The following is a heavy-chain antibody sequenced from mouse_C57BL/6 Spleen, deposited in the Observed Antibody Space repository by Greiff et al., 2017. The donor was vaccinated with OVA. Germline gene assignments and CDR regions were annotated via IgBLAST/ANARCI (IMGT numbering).Heavy chain of an antibody. J-gene: IGHJ2*01. V-gene: IGHV1-50*01. CDR3: ARPANETDFDY. CDR1: GYTFTSYW. D-gene: IGHD1-2*01. CDR2: IDPSDSYT. Sequence: QVQLQQPGAELVKPGASVKLSCKASGYTFTSYWMQWVKQRPGQGLEWIGEIDPSDSYTNYNQKFKGKATLTVDTSSSTAYMQLSSLTSEDSAVYYGARPANETDFDYWGQGTTLTVSS.